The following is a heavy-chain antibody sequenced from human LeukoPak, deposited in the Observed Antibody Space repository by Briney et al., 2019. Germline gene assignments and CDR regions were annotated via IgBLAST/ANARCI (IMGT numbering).Heavy chain of an antibody. CDR3: AKDQQGGLAGPLVI. D-gene: IGHD6-13*01. CDR2: IYYSGST. Sequence: SETLSLTCTVSGGSISSSYYYWGWIRQPPGKGLEWIGSIYYSGSTYYNPSLKSRVTISVDTSKNQFSLKLSSVTAADTALYYCAKDQQGGLAGPLVIWGQGTMVTVSS. J-gene: IGHJ3*02. V-gene: IGHV4-39*07. CDR1: GGSISSSYYY.